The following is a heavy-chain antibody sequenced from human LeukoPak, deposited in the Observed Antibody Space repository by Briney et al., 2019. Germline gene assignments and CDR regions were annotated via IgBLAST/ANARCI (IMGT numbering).Heavy chain of an antibody. CDR2: ISSSSNYI. D-gene: IGHD5-18*01. Sequence: GGSLRLSCAASGFTFSSYSLKRVRQAPGKGLEWVSSISSSSNYIYYADSVKGRFTISRDNAKNSLYLQMNSLRAEDTAVYYCARGGFVDTAMVPFDYWGQGTLVTVSS. V-gene: IGHV3-21*01. CDR3: ARGGFVDTAMVPFDY. J-gene: IGHJ4*02. CDR1: GFTFSSYS.